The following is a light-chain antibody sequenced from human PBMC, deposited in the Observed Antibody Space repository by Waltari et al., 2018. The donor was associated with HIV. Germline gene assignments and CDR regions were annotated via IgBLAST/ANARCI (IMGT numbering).Light chain of an antibody. CDR1: NIRSQS. CDR3: QVWDSGSARQI. J-gene: IGLJ2*01. V-gene: IGLV3-21*02. Sequence: SYVLTQPPSVSVAPRQTARITCGGTNIRSQSVHWYQQKPGQAPVLVVHDENDRPSGIPDRFSGSNSGNTATLTISRVEAGDEADYYCQVWDSGSARQIFGGGTKLTVL. CDR2: DEN.